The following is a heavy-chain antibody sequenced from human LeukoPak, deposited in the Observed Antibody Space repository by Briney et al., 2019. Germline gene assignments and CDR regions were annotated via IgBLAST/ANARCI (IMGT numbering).Heavy chain of an antibody. Sequence: ASVKVSCKASGYTFTCYYMHWVRQAPGQGLEWMGWINPNSGGTNYAQKFQGRVTMTRDTSISTAYMELSRLRSDDTAVYYCARGIYTMVRGDTYYFDYWGQGTLVTVSS. V-gene: IGHV1-2*02. CDR1: GYTFTCYY. CDR2: INPNSGGT. J-gene: IGHJ4*02. CDR3: ARGIYTMVRGDTYYFDY. D-gene: IGHD3-10*01.